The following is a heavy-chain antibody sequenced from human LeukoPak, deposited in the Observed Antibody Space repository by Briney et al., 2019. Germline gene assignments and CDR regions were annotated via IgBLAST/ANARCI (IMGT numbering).Heavy chain of an antibody. CDR2: IWYDGSNK. J-gene: IGHJ4*02. D-gene: IGHD2-15*01. Sequence: PGGSLRLSCAASGFTFSSYGMHWVRQAPGKGLEWVAVIWYDGSNKYYADSVKGRFTISRDTSKNTLYLQMNSLRAEDTAMYYCARVYCSGGSCYGPFDYWGQGTLVTVSS. CDR3: ARVYCSGGSCYGPFDY. V-gene: IGHV3-33*01. CDR1: GFTFSSYG.